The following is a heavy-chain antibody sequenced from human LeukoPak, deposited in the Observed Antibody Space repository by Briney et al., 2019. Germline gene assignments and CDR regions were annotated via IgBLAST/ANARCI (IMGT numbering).Heavy chain of an antibody. CDR1: GFTFDDYA. D-gene: IGHD7-27*01. V-gene: IGHV3-9*01. J-gene: IGHJ4*02. CDR2: ISWNSGSI. CDR3: TKGTWGNPFDY. Sequence: GGSLSLSCAASGFTFDDYAMHWVRQTPGKGLEWVSGISWNSGSIVYADSVKGRFTISRDNAKSSLYLQMNSLIAEDTALYYCTKGTWGNPFDYWGQGTLVTVSS.